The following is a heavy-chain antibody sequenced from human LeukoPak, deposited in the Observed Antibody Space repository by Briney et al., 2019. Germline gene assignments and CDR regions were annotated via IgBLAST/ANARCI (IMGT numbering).Heavy chain of an antibody. CDR1: GFTFSSYG. D-gene: IGHD3-9*01. V-gene: IGHV3-30*02. CDR3: AKAPRITITPPPPGDI. J-gene: IGHJ3*02. CDR2: IRYDGSNK. Sequence: GGSLRLSCAASGFTFSSYGMHWVRQAPGKGLEWVAFIRYDGSNKYYADSVKGRFTISRDNSKNTLYLQMNSLRAEDTAVYYCAKAPRITITPPPPGDIWGQGTMVTVSS.